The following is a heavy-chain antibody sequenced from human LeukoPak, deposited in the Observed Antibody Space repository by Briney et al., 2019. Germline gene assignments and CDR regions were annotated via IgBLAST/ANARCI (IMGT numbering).Heavy chain of an antibody. CDR2: INTNTGNP. D-gene: IGHD6-13*01. V-gene: IGHV7-4-1*02. CDR3: ARDNIAAAGTQFDY. Sequence: ASVKVSCKASGYTFTSYAMNWVRQAPGQGLEWMGWINTNTGNPTYAKGFTGRFVFSLDTSVSTAYLQISSLKAEDTAVYYCARDNIAAAGTQFDYWGQGTLVTVSS. CDR1: GYTFTSYA. J-gene: IGHJ4*02.